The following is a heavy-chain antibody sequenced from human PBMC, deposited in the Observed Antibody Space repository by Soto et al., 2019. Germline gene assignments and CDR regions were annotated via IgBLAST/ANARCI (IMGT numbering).Heavy chain of an antibody. D-gene: IGHD3-10*01. J-gene: IGHJ6*03. CDR2: INAGNGNT. CDR1: GYTFTSYA. V-gene: IGHV1-3*01. CDR3: ARGVRGVIKGGYYYYYYMDV. Sequence: ASVKVSCKASGYTFTSYAMHWVRQAPGQRLEWMGWINAGNGNTKYSQKFQGRVTITRDTSASTAYMELSSLRSEDTAVYYCARGVRGVIKGGYYYYYYMDVWGKGTTVTVSS.